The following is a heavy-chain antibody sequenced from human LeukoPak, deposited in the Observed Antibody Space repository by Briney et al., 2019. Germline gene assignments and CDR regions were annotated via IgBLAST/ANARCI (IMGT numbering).Heavy chain of an antibody. Sequence: PGGSLRLSCAASGFTFDDYGMSWVRQAPGKGLEWVSGINWNGGSTGYADSVKGRFTISRDNAKNSLYLQMNSLRAEGTALYNCARALYYDFWSGSPDDAFEIWGQGTMVTVSS. D-gene: IGHD3-3*01. V-gene: IGHV3-20*01. CDR1: GFTFDDYG. CDR2: INWNGGST. CDR3: ARALYYDFWSGSPDDAFEI. J-gene: IGHJ3*02.